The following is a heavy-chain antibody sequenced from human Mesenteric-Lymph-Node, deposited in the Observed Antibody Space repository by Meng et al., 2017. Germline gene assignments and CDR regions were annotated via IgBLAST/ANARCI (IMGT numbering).Heavy chain of an antibody. J-gene: IGHJ5*02. Sequence: GESLKISCAASGCTFSSYDMSWVRQAPGKGLEWVSFISGSGATTDYADSVKGRFTISRDNSKNTLYLQMNSLRAEDAAVYYCSGFGYYDSSGYYYVVDPWGQGTLVTVSS. D-gene: IGHD3-22*01. CDR1: GCTFSSYD. CDR3: SGFGYYDSSGYYYVVDP. CDR2: ISGSGATT. V-gene: IGHV3-23*01.